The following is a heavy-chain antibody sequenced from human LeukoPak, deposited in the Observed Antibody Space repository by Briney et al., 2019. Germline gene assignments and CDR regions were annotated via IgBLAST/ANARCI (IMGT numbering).Heavy chain of an antibody. CDR3: ARAENYYDSRGLKDAFDI. Sequence: SETLSLTCTVSGGSISSSSYYWGWIRQPPGKGLEWIGSIYYSGSTYYNPSLKSRVTISVDTSKNQFSLKLSSVTAADTAVYYCARAENYYDSRGLKDAFDIWGQGTMVTVSS. V-gene: IGHV4-39*07. J-gene: IGHJ3*02. CDR1: GGSISSSSYY. D-gene: IGHD3-22*01. CDR2: IYYSGST.